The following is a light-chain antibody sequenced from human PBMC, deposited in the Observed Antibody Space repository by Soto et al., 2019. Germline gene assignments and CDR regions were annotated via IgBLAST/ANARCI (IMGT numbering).Light chain of an antibody. Sequence: QSVLTQPASVSGSPGQSITISCTGTSSDVGGYNYVSWYQQHPGKAPKLMIYDVSNRPSGVSNRFSGSKSGNTASLTISGRQAEDEADYYCSSYTSSRYVFGTGTKVTVL. CDR1: SSDVGGYNY. J-gene: IGLJ1*01. V-gene: IGLV2-14*01. CDR3: SSYTSSRYV. CDR2: DVS.